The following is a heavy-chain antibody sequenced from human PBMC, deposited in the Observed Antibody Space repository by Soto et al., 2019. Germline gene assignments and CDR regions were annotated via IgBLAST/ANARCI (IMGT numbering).Heavy chain of an antibody. CDR3: ASNQGSGYCSGGSCYSLYYYYYGMDV. D-gene: IGHD2-15*01. V-gene: IGHV3-7*03. J-gene: IGHJ6*02. Sequence: GGSLRLSCAASGFTFSSYWMSWVRQAPGKGLEWVANIKQDGSEKYYVDSVKGRFTISRDNAKNSLYLQMNSLRAEDTAVYYRASNQGSGYCSGGSCYSLYYYYYGMDVWGQGTTVTVSS. CDR1: GFTFSSYW. CDR2: IKQDGSEK.